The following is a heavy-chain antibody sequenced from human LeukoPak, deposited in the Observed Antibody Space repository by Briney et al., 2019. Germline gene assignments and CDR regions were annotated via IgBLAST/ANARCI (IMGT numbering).Heavy chain of an antibody. CDR2: ISVGGGST. J-gene: IGHJ4*02. CDR3: AKVREGYSFAPIDY. CDR1: GFTFSSYA. V-gene: IGHV3-23*01. Sequence: GGSLRLSCAASGFTFSSYAMSWVRQAPGKGLEWVSAISVGGGSTYYAGSVKGRFTISRDNSKNTLFLQMNSLRAEDAAVYYCAKVREGYSFAPIDYWGQGTLVTVSS. D-gene: IGHD5-18*01.